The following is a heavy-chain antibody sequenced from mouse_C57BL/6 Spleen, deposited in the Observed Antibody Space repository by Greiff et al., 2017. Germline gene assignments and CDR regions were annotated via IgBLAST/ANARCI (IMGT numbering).Heavy chain of an antibody. D-gene: IGHD1-1*01. Sequence: VKLMESGPELVKPGASVKISCKASGYAFSSSWMNWVKQRPGKGLEWIGRIYPGDGDTNYNGKFKGKATLTADKSSSTAYMQLSSLTSEDSAVYFCARKGYGSSSYFDYWGQGTTLTVSS. CDR3: ARKGYGSSSYFDY. J-gene: IGHJ2*01. CDR1: GYAFSSSW. CDR2: IYPGDGDT. V-gene: IGHV1-82*01.